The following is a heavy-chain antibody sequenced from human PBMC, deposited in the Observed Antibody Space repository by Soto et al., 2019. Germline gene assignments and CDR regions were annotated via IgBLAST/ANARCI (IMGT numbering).Heavy chain of an antibody. CDR1: GYTFTTYD. J-gene: IGHJ5*02. Sequence: QVQLVQSGAEVKKPGASVKVSCKASGYTFTTYDINWVRQATGQGLEWMGWMNPNNGNTGYAQKFQGRVTMTRNTSISTAYMELSSLRSEGTAVYYCARGRVLAVAGRSYWFDPWGQGTLVTVSS. D-gene: IGHD6-19*01. V-gene: IGHV1-8*01. CDR3: ARGRVLAVAGRSYWFDP. CDR2: MNPNNGNT.